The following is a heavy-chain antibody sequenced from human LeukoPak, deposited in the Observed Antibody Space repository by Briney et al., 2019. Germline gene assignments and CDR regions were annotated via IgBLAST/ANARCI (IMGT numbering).Heavy chain of an antibody. CDR1: GGSISSYF. D-gene: IGHD1-26*01. CDR2: IYISGST. Sequence: SETLSLTCTASGGSISSYFWSWIRQPAGKGLEWIGRIYISGSTNYIPSLKSRVTMSVDTSKRQFSLKLSSVTAADTAVYFCARGERSYYDYWGQGTLVTVSS. CDR3: ARGERSYYDY. J-gene: IGHJ4*02. V-gene: IGHV4-4*07.